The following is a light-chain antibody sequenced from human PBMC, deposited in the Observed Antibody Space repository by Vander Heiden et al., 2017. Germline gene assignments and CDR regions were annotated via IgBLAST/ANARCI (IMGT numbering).Light chain of an antibody. V-gene: IGLV1-40*01. CDR1: SPNIGAGYD. J-gene: IGLJ2*01. CDR2: GNS. CDR3: QSYDSSLSGLNVV. Sequence: QSVLTSPPSVSGAPGQRVTISCTGSSPNIGAGYDVHWYQQLPGTAPKLLIYGNSNRPSGVPDRFSGSKSGTSASLAITGLQAEDEADYYCQSYDSSLSGLNVVVGGGTKLTVL.